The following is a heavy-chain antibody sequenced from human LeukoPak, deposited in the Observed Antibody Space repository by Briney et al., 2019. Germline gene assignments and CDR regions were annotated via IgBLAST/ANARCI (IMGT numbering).Heavy chain of an antibody. D-gene: IGHD2-15*01. V-gene: IGHV3-48*03. CDR3: ARLGYCSGGSCYSLDH. CDR1: GFTFSSYG. Sequence: GGSLRLSCAASGFTFSSYGMIWVRQAPGKGLEWVSYISSSGSTIFYADSMKGRFTTSRDNAKNSLYLQMKSLRAEDTAVYYCARLGYCSGGSCYSLDHWGQGTLVTVSS. CDR2: ISSSGSTI. J-gene: IGHJ4*02.